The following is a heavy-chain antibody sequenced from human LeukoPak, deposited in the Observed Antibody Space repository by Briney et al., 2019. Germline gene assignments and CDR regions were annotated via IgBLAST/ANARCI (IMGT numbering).Heavy chain of an antibody. CDR3: ARGGPRYCSGGSCSPYYYYGMDV. CDR2: INHSGST. J-gene: IGHJ6*02. D-gene: IGHD2-15*01. V-gene: IGHV4-34*01. CDR1: GGSFSGYY. Sequence: SETLSLTCAVYGGSFSGYYWSWIRQPPGKGLEWTGEINHSGSTNYNPSLKSRVTISVDTSKNQFSLKLSSVTAADTAVYYCARGGPRYCSGGSCSPYYYYGMDVWGQGTTVTVSS.